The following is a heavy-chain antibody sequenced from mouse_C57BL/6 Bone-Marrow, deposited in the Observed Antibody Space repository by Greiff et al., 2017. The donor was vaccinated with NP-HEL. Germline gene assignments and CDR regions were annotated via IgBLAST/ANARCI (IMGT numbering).Heavy chain of an antibody. CDR2: ISSGGSYT. CDR1: GFTFSSYG. J-gene: IGHJ1*03. CDR3: ARHYDHWYFDV. V-gene: IGHV5-6*01. D-gene: IGHD2-3*01. Sequence: EVQLVESGGDLVKPGGSLKLSCAASGFTFSSYGMSWVRQTPDKRLEWVATISSGGSYTYYPDSVKGRFTISRDNAKNTLYLQMSSLKSEDTAMYYCARHYDHWYFDVWGTGTTVTVSS.